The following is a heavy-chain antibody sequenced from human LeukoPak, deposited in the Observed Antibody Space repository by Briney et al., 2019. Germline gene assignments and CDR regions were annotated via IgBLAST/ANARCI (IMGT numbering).Heavy chain of an antibody. CDR1: GFTFSTYA. Sequence: PGGSLRLSCAASGFTFSTYAVTWVRQVPGKRPEWVSAISSSGADTHYADSVKGRFTISRDNSKNTLYLQMNSLRAEGTAVYYCSKRGSDSPSCFQHWGQGTLVTVSS. V-gene: IGHV3-23*01. CDR3: SKRGSDSPSCFQH. J-gene: IGHJ1*01. D-gene: IGHD2-21*02. CDR2: ISSSGADT.